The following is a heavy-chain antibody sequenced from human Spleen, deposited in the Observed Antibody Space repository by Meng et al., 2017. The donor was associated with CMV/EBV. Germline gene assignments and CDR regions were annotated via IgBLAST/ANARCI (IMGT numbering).Heavy chain of an antibody. CDR2: IKQDGGET. D-gene: IGHD4-17*01. J-gene: IGHJ4*02. V-gene: IGHV3-7*01. CDR1: EFTFSGYW. CDR3: GRDRDYGDCPLDH. Sequence: ETLSLTCAASEFTFSGYWMSWVRQAPGQGLEWVAKIKQDGGETYYVDSVKGRFTISRDNAKNSLYLQMNSLRAEDTAVYYCGRDRDYGDCPLDHWGQGALVTVSS.